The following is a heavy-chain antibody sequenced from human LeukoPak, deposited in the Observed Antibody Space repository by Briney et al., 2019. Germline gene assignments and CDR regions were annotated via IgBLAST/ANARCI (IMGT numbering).Heavy chain of an antibody. Sequence: GGSLRLSCAASGFTFNNYDMHWVRHVIGKGLERVSAVDSASAPYYAGSVKGRFTISRENAKKSLYLQMDSLGAGDTAVYYCVKEALTVAGNWHFDLWGRGTLVTVSS. D-gene: IGHD6-19*01. V-gene: IGHV3-13*05. J-gene: IGHJ2*01. CDR2: VDSASAP. CDR3: VKEALTVAGNWHFDL. CDR1: GFTFNNYD.